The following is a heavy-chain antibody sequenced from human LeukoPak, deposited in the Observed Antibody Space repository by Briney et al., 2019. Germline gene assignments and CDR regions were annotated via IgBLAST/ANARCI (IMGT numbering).Heavy chain of an antibody. J-gene: IGHJ6*02. CDR2: IYTSGST. Sequence: SSETLSLTCTVSGGSISSYYWSWIRQPAGKGLEWIGRIYTSGSTNYNPSLESRVTMSVDTSKNQFSLKLSSVTAADTAVYYCARDFVVVPAASLGYYYYGMNVWGQGTTVTVSS. CDR3: ARDFVVVPAASLGYYYYGMNV. V-gene: IGHV4-4*07. CDR1: GGSISSYY. D-gene: IGHD2-2*01.